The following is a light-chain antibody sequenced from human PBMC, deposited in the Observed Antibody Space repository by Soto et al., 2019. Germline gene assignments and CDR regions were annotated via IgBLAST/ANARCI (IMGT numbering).Light chain of an antibody. V-gene: IGLV2-14*03. CDR2: DVS. CDR1: SSDVGGYNY. Sequence: QSALTQPASVSGSPGQSITISCTGTSSDVGGYNYVSWYQQYPGKAPKLMIYDVSGRPSGVSNRFSGSKSGNTASLTISGLQAEDEADYYCSSYTSSSLGVVFGGGTKLIVL. CDR3: SSYTSSSLGVV. J-gene: IGLJ2*01.